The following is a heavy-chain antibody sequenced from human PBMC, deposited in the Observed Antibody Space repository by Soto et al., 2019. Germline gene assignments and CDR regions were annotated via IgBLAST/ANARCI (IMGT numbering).Heavy chain of an antibody. CDR3: AREIMITFGGVIAPAYGMDV. Sequence: EVQLVESGGGLVQPGGSLRLSCAASGFTFSSYSMNWVRQAPGKGLEWVSYIRSSSSTIYYADSVKGRFTISRDNAKNSLYMQMNSLRDEDTAVYYCAREIMITFGGVIAPAYGMDVWGQGTTVTVSS. J-gene: IGHJ6*02. D-gene: IGHD3-16*02. V-gene: IGHV3-48*02. CDR1: GFTFSSYS. CDR2: IRSSSSTI.